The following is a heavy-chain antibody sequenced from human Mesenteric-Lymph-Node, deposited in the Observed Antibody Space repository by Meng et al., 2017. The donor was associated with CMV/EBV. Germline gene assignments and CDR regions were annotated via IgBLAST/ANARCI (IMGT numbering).Heavy chain of an antibody. CDR1: GGSISHYY. Sequence: GSLRLSCSVSGGSISHYYWSWIRQPPGKGLEWIGYIYYSGSATYNPSLKSRVTISVDTSKNQFSLKLSSVTAADTAVYYCARDFYGSDGYWGQGTLVTVSS. D-gene: IGHD2/OR15-2a*01. V-gene: IGHV4-59*12. CDR2: IYYSGSA. CDR3: ARDFYGSDGY. J-gene: IGHJ4*02.